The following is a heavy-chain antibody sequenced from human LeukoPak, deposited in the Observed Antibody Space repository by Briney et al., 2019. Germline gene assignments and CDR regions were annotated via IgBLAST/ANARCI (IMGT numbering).Heavy chain of an antibody. CDR3: AKDMYYYGSGSSFDY. Sequence: GGSLRLSCAASGFTFSNYAMRWVCQAPGKGLEWVSAISGSGGSTYYADSVKGRFTISRDNSKNTLYLQMNSLRAEDTAVYYCAKDMYYYGSGSSFDYWGQGTLVTVSS. CDR1: GFTFSNYA. V-gene: IGHV3-23*01. CDR2: ISGSGGST. D-gene: IGHD3-10*01. J-gene: IGHJ4*02.